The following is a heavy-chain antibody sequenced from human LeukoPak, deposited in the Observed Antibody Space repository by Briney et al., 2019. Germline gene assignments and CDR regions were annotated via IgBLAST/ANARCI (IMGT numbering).Heavy chain of an antibody. CDR3: ARDNYYGSGSYDNKVYGMDV. Sequence: GGSLRLSCAASGFTFSSYGMSWVRQAPGKVLEWVSGISGSGTSTYYADSVKGRFTISRDNSKTTLDLQMNSLRAEDTAVHYCARDNYYGSGSYDNKVYGMDVWGQGTTVTVSS. V-gene: IGHV3-23*01. D-gene: IGHD3-10*01. J-gene: IGHJ6*02. CDR1: GFTFSSYG. CDR2: ISGSGTST.